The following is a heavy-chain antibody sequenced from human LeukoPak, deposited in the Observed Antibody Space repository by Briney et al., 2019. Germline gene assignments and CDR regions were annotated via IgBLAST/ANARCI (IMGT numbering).Heavy chain of an antibody. CDR3: ARNLNWNYDVFYLDN. D-gene: IGHD1-7*01. J-gene: IGHJ4*02. V-gene: IGHV1-69*08. CDR2: VIPILGTA. CDR1: GTTFNGYP. Sequence: ASVKVSCKASGTTFNGYPITWVRQAPGQGLEWMGKVIPILGTANYAQKFQGRVTITADKSTSTAYLELSSLRSEDTAFYYCARNLNWNYDVFYLDNWGQGTLVTVSS.